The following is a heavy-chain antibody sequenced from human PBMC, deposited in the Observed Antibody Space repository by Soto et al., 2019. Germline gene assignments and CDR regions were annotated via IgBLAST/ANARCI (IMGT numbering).Heavy chain of an antibody. Sequence: GESLKISCNGSGYSFTIYCISLVLQMPGKGLEWMGRIDPSDSYTNYSPSFQGHVTISADKSISTAYLQWSSLKASDTAMYYCARRADSSGWLDAFDIWGQGTMVTVSS. D-gene: IGHD6-19*01. V-gene: IGHV5-10-1*01. J-gene: IGHJ3*02. CDR1: GYSFTIYC. CDR3: ARRADSSGWLDAFDI. CDR2: IDPSDSYT.